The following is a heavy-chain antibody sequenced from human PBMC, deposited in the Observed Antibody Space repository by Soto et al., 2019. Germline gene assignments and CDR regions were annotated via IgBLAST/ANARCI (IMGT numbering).Heavy chain of an antibody. J-gene: IGHJ3*02. D-gene: IGHD2-21*01. V-gene: IGHV3-48*01. CDR2: ISGSDNII. Sequence: GGSLRLSCAASGLTFSHYSMNWVRQAPGKGLEWLSYISGSDNIIYYADSVKGRFTISRDNAKISLYLQMNSLRAEDTAVYYCVRDHMWAFDIWGQGTMVTVSS. CDR3: VRDHMWAFDI. CDR1: GLTFSHYS.